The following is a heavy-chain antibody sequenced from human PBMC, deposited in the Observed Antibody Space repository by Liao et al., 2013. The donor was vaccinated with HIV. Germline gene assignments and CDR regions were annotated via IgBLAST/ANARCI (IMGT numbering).Heavy chain of an antibody. CDR2: IYTSGST. V-gene: IGHV4-59*10. Sequence: QVRLESWGAGLLKPSETLSLTCNVSGASISSYYWSWIRQPAGKGLEWIGRIYTSGSTNYNPSLKSRATMSVDTSKNQFSLKLRFVTAADTAVYYCARYYDEEGAFDIWGQGTMVTVSS. CDR1: GASISSYY. D-gene: IGHD5-12*01. J-gene: IGHJ3*02. CDR3: ARYYDEEGAFDI.